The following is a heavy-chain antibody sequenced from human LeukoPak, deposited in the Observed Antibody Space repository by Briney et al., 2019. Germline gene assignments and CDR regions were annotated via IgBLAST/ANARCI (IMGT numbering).Heavy chain of an antibody. V-gene: IGHV1-8*01. CDR3: ARVVLGRYFDWFGYYYYYMDV. J-gene: IGHJ6*03. D-gene: IGHD3-9*01. Sequence: ASVKVSCKASGYTFTSYDINWVRQATGQGLEWMGWMNPNSGNTGYAQKFQGRVTMTRNTSISTAYMELSSLRSEDTAVYYCARVVLGRYFDWFGYYYYYMDVWGKGTMVTVSS. CDR1: GYTFTSYD. CDR2: MNPNSGNT.